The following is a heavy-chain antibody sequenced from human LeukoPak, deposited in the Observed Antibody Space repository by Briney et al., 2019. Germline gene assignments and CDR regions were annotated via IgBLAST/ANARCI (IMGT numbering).Heavy chain of an antibody. Sequence: SETLSLTCTVSGGSISSGGYYWSWIRQHPGKGLEWIGYIYYSGSTYYNPSLKSRVTISVDTSKNQFSLKLSSVTAADTAVYSWARVRGGYTPRTVYFDYGGQETRVTVS. V-gene: IGHV4-31*03. CDR2: IYYSGST. CDR1: GGSISSGGYY. J-gene: IGHJ4*02. CDR3: ARVRGGYTPRTVYFDY. D-gene: IGHD5-12*01.